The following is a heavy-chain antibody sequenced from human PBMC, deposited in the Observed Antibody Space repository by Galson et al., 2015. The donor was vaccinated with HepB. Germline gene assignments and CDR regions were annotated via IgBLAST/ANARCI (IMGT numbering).Heavy chain of an antibody. CDR3: TTDWGYSGYDNAFDI. D-gene: IGHD5-12*01. Sequence: SLRLSCAASGFTFSNAWMSWVRQAPGKGLEWVGRIKSKTDGGTTDYAAPVKGRFTISRDDSKNTLYLQMNSLKTEDTAVYYCTTDWGYSGYDNAFDIWGQGTMVTVSS. CDR1: GFTFSNAW. V-gene: IGHV3-15*01. CDR2: IKSKTDGGTT. J-gene: IGHJ3*02.